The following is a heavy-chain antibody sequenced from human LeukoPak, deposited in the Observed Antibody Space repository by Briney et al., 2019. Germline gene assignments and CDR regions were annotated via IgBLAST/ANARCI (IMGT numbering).Heavy chain of an antibody. J-gene: IGHJ3*02. V-gene: IGHV4-30-4*01. D-gene: IGHD2-21*02. CDR2: IYYSGST. CDR1: GGSISSGDYY. CDR3: AREGLLFQAFDI. Sequence: SPSETLSLTCTVSGGSISSGDYYWSWIRQPPGKGLEWIGYIYYSGSTYYNPSLKSRVTISVDTSKNQFSLKLSSVTAADTAVYYCAREGLLFQAFDIWGQGTMVTVSS.